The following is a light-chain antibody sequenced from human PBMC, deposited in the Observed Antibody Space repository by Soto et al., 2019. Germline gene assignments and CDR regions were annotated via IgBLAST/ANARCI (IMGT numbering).Light chain of an antibody. CDR2: GAS. J-gene: IGKJ3*01. Sequence: EIVMTQSPATLSVSPGERATLSCRASQSVSSNLAWYQQKPCQAPRLLIYGASTRATGIPARFSGSGSGTEFTLTISSLQSEDFAVYYCQQYNNWLPGFTFGPGTKVDIK. CDR3: QQYNNWLPGFT. V-gene: IGKV3-15*01. CDR1: QSVSSN.